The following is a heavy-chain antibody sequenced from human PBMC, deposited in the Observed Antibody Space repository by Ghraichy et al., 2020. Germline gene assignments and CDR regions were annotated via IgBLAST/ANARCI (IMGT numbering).Heavy chain of an antibody. Sequence: SETLSLTCAVYGGSFSGYYWSWIRQPPGKGLEWIGEINHSGSTNYNPSLKSRVTISVDTSKNQFSLKLSSVTAADTAVYYCARGAGTRVDTAMVSYPNYFDYWGQGTLVTVSS. CDR3: ARGAGTRVDTAMVSYPNYFDY. V-gene: IGHV4-34*01. J-gene: IGHJ4*02. CDR2: INHSGST. CDR1: GGSFSGYY. D-gene: IGHD5-18*01.